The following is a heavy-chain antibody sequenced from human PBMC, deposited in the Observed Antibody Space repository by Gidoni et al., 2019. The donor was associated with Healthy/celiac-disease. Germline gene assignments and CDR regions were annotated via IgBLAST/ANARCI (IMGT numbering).Heavy chain of an antibody. Sequence: VQLQESGPGLVKPSETLSLTCTVSGGSVSSGSYYWSWIRQPPGKGLEWIGYIHYRGSTNYNPFLKRRGTIPVETSKNQVSLKPSSVTASDTAVYFWARGRGNSRRMDVWGQGTTGTGSS. CDR3: ARGRGNSRRMDV. V-gene: IGHV4-61*01. J-gene: IGHJ6*02. D-gene: IGHD6-13*01. CDR1: GGSVSSGSYY. CDR2: IHYRGST.